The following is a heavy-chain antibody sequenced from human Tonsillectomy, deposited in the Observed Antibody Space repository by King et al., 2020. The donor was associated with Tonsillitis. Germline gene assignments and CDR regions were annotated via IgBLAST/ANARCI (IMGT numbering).Heavy chain of an antibody. J-gene: IGHJ6*02. D-gene: IGHD6-13*01. CDR3: ASGIVEAAALSYLYYYYGMDV. CDR2: ISSSGGSI. CDR1: GFTFSDHY. V-gene: IGHV3-11*01. Sequence: VQLVESGGGLVKPGGSLRLSCAASGFTFSDHYMIWIRQAPGKGLEWVSYISSSGGSIYYADSVKGRFTISRDNAKNSLYLQMNSLRAEDTAVYYCASGIVEAAALSYLYYYYGMDVWGQGTTVTVSS.